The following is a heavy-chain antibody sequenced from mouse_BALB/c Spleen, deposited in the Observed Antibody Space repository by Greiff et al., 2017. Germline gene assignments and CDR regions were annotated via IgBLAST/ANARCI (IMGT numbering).Heavy chain of an antibody. V-gene: IGHV2-9*02. CDR2: IWAGGST. CDR3: ARDSFAY. J-gene: IGHJ3*01. CDR1: GFSLTSYG. Sequence: QVQLKQSGPGLVAPSQSLSITCTVSGFSLTSYGVHWVRQPPGKGLEWLGVIWAGGSTNYNSALMSRLSISKDNSKSQVFLKMNSLQTDDTAMYYCARDSFAYWGQGTLVTVSA.